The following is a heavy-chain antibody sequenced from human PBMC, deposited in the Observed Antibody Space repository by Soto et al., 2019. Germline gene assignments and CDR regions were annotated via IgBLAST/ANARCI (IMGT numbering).Heavy chain of an antibody. CDR1: EFTFSDAD. CDR3: ARLPFGAYPADF. V-gene: IGHV3-21*01. Sequence: EVHLVEFGGGLVNPGGSLRLACAASEFTFSDADMHWVRQAPGKGLEWVSAITPSPSITSYGDSVRGRVIISRDDATDSVYLQMDSLRVDDSAIYYCARLPFGAYPADFWGQGPLVTVSS. CDR2: ITPSPSIT. D-gene: IGHD3-3*01. J-gene: IGHJ4*02.